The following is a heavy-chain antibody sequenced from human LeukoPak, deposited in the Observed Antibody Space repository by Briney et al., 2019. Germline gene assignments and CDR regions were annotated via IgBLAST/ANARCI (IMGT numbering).Heavy chain of an antibody. Sequence: GGSLRLSCAGSGFSVSNYYMSWVRQAPGKGLEWVSLIRDSGETFYANSVKGRFTISRDNSKNTMYLQMNRLRVEDTAVYFCARDRAVTQDWVEFDPWGQGTLVTVSS. V-gene: IGHV3-66*03. CDR1: GFSVSNYY. CDR3: ARDRAVTQDWVEFDP. D-gene: IGHD4-17*01. J-gene: IGHJ5*02. CDR2: IRDSGET.